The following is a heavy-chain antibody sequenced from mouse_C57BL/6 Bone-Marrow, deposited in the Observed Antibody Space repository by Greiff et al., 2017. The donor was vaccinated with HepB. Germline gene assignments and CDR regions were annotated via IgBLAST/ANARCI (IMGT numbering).Heavy chain of an antibody. V-gene: IGHV1-54*01. Sequence: QVQLQQSGAELVRPGTSVKVSCKASGYAFTNYLIEWVKQRPGQGLEWIGVINPGSGGTNYNEKFKGKATLTADKSYSTAYMQLSSLTYEDSAVYVCARFTTVVADDWGQGTTLTVSS. CDR2: INPGSGGT. J-gene: IGHJ2*01. D-gene: IGHD1-1*01. CDR3: ARFTTVVADD. CDR1: GYAFTNYL.